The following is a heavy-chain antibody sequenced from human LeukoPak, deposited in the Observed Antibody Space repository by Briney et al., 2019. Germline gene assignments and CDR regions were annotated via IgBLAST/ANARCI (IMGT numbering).Heavy chain of an antibody. CDR1: GGSISSSSYY. J-gene: IGHJ3*02. Sequence: SETLSLTCTVSGGSISSSSYYWGWIRQPPGKGLEWIGEINHSGSTNYNPSLKSRVTISVDTSKNQFSLKLSSVTAADTAVYYWARTYYDFWSGYYGVLRTAHAFDIWGQGTMVTVSS. D-gene: IGHD3-3*01. V-gene: IGHV4-39*07. CDR3: ARTYYDFWSGYYGVLRTAHAFDI. CDR2: INHSGST.